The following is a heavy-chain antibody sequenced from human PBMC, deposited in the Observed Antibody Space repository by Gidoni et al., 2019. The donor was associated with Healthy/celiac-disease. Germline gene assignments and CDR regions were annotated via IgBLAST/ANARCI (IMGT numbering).Heavy chain of an antibody. Sequence: QVQLQESGPGLVKPSETLSLTCTVSGGSISSYYWSWIRQPPGKGLEWIGYIYYSGSTNYNPSLKSRVTISVDTSKNQFSLKLSSVTAADTAVYYCASGSSGSYLTYYYYYYGMDVWGQGTTVTVSS. D-gene: IGHD1-26*01. J-gene: IGHJ6*02. CDR3: ASGSSGSYLTYYYYYYGMDV. V-gene: IGHV4-59*01. CDR2: IYYSGST. CDR1: GGSISSYY.